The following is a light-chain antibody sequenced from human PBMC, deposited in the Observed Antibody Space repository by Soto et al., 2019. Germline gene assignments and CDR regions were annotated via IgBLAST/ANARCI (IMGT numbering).Light chain of an antibody. CDR2: DVR. CDR3: SSYTSTSTLA. CDR1: SSDVGYYNY. V-gene: IGLV2-14*03. Sequence: QSALTQPASVSGSPGQSITISCTGTSSDVGYYNYVSWYQQHPGKVPKLMIYDVRYRPSGVSDRFSGSKSGNTASLTLSGLQAEDEADYYCSSYTSTSTLAFGTGTKLTVL. J-gene: IGLJ1*01.